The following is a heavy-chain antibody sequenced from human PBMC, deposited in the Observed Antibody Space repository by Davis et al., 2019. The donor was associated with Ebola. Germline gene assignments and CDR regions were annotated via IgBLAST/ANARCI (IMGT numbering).Heavy chain of an antibody. J-gene: IGHJ4*02. CDR3: ARGRGTYYYDSSGYYSLSYYFDY. V-gene: IGHV4-61*01. CDR1: GGSVSSGSYY. CDR2: IYYSGST. D-gene: IGHD3-22*01. Sequence: SETLSLTCTVSGGSVSSGSYYWSWIRQPPGKGLEWIGYIYYSGSTNYNPSLKSRVTISVDTSKNQFSLKLSSVTAADTAVYYCARGRGTYYYDSSGYYSLSYYFDYWGQGTLVTVSP.